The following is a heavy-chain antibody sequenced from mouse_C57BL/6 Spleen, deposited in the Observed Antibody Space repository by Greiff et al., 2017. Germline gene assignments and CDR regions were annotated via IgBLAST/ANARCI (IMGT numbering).Heavy chain of an antibody. J-gene: IGHJ3*01. CDR3: AREGDGKGWFAY. V-gene: IGHV1-72*01. D-gene: IGHD2-1*01. CDR2: IDPNSGGT. Sequence: VKLQQPGAELVKPGASVKLSCKASGYTFTSCWMQLLMQRPGRGHEWIGRIDPNSGGTKYNEKFKSKATLTVDKPSSTAYMQLSSLTSEDPAVYYCAREGDGKGWFAYWGQGTLVTVSA. CDR1: GYTFTSCW.